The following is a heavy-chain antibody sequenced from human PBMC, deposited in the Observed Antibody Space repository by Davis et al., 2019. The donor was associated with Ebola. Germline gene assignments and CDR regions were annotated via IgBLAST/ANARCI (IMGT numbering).Heavy chain of an antibody. CDR2: INHSGST. V-gene: IGHV4-34*01. J-gene: IGHJ5*02. D-gene: IGHD2-8*01. CDR3: ARGVSLMVYAPDWFDP. CDR1: GGSFSGYY. Sequence: SETLSLTCAVYGGSFSGYYWSWIRQPPGKGLEWIGEINHSGSTNYNPSLKSRVTISVDTSKNQFSLKLNSVTAADTAVYYCARGVSLMVYAPDWFDPWGQGTLVTVSS.